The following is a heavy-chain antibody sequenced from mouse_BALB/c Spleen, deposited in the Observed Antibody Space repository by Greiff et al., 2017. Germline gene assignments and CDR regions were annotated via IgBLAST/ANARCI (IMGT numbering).Heavy chain of an antibody. CDR1: GFAFSSYD. Sequence: EVQGVESGGGLVKPGGSLKLSCAASGFAFSSYDMSWVRQTPEKRLEWVAYISSGGGSTYYPDTVKGRFTISRDNAKNTLYLQMSSLKSEDTAMYYCARQGAGYFDYWGQGTTLTVSS. CDR3: ARQGAGYFDY. V-gene: IGHV5-12-1*01. CDR2: ISSGGGST. J-gene: IGHJ2*01.